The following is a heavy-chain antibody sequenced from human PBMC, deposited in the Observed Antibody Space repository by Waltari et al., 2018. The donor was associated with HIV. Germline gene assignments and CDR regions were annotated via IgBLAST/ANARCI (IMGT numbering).Heavy chain of an antibody. Sequence: AASGFTFSDYYMSWIRQAPGKGLQWVSYISGSGSTIEYADSVKGRFTISRDNTENSLYLQMNSLRAEDTAVYYCARETNYYDGSGFYLDDWGQGTLVTVSS. CDR1: GFTFSDYY. D-gene: IGHD3-22*01. V-gene: IGHV3-11*01. CDR3: ARETNYYDGSGFYLDD. J-gene: IGHJ4*02. CDR2: ISGSGSTI.